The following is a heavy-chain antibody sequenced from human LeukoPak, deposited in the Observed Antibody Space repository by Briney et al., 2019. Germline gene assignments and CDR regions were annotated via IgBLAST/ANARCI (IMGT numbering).Heavy chain of an antibody. CDR2: INPNSGGI. CDR3: AKDGVICSSTSCDYYYYMDV. Sequence: ASVKVSCKASGYTFTGYYMHWVRQAPGQGLEWMGWINPNSGGINYAQKFQGRVTMTRDTSTNTVYMELSSLRPEDTAVYFCAKDGVICSSTSCDYYYYMDVWGKGTTVTVSS. J-gene: IGHJ6*03. CDR1: GYTFTGYY. V-gene: IGHV1-2*02. D-gene: IGHD2-2*01.